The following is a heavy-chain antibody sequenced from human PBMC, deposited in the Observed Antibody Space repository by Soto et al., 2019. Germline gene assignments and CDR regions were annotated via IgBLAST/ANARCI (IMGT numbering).Heavy chain of an antibody. CDR2: INYSGTT. CDR1: GGSFGSSAYY. V-gene: IGHV4-39*02. CDR3: SRRAPEGFDP. J-gene: IGHJ5*02. Sequence: PSETLSLTCAVSGGSFGSSAYYWGWIRQAPGKGLEWIGSINYSGTTYYNPSLKSRVTISVDTSKNHFSLKLSSVTAADTALYYCSRRAPEGFDPWGQGTPVTVSS.